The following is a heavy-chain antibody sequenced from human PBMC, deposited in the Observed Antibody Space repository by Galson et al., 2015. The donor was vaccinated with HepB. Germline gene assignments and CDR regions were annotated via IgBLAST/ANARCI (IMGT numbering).Heavy chain of an antibody. CDR2: IFSNDEK. CDR3: ARIPPNYDYVWGSSGDAFDI. J-gene: IGHJ3*02. Sequence: PALVKPTQTLTLTCTVSGFSLSNARMGVSWVRQPPGKALEWLAHIFSNDEKSYSTSLKSRLTISKDTSKSQVVLTMTNMDPVDTATYYCARIPPNYDYVWGSSGDAFDIWGQGTMVTVSS. CDR1: GFSLSNARMG. V-gene: IGHV2-26*01. D-gene: IGHD3-16*01.